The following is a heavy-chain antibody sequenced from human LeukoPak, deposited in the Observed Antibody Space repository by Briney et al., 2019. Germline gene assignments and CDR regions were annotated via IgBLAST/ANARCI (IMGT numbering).Heavy chain of an antibody. CDR1: GYTFTGYY. V-gene: IGHV1-2*02. CDR2: INPNSGGT. J-gene: IGHJ4*02. Sequence: ASVKVSCKASGYTFTGYYMHWVRQAPGQGLEWMGWINPNSGGTNYAQKFQGRVTMTRDTSISTAYVELSKLRSDDTAVYYCARDLGFLEWLLYNYWGQGTLVTASS. D-gene: IGHD3-3*01. CDR3: ARDLGFLEWLLYNY.